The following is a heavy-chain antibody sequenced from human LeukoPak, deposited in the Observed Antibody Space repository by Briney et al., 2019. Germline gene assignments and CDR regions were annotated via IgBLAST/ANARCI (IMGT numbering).Heavy chain of an antibody. V-gene: IGHV4-34*01. CDR1: GGSFSGYY. Sequence: SETLSLTCAVYGGSFSGYYWRWIRQPPGKGLEWIGEINHSGSTNYNPSLKSRVTISVDTSKNQFSLKLSSVAAADTAVYYCARVAAYCGGDCYQNDAFDIWGQGTMVTVSS. CDR2: INHSGST. D-gene: IGHD2-21*02. J-gene: IGHJ3*02. CDR3: ARVAAYCGGDCYQNDAFDI.